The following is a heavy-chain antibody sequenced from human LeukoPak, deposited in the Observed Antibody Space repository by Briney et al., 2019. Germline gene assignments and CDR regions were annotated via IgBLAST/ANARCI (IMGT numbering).Heavy chain of an antibody. CDR2: ISWNSGSI. CDR1: GFTFEDYA. J-gene: IGHJ4*02. CDR3: EKEEDHCSRTNCWRYLEY. D-gene: IGHD2-2*01. Sequence: GGSLRLSCAASGFTFEDYAIHWVRQVPGKGLEWVSGISWNSGSIGYADSVKGRFAISRDNAKNSVYLEMNSLRVEDMALYYCEKEEDHCSRTNCWRYLEYRGQGTLVAVSS. V-gene: IGHV3-9*03.